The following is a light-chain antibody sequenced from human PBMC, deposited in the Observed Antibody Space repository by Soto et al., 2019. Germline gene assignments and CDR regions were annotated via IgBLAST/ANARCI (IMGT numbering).Light chain of an antibody. CDR3: QQYGRSPGT. J-gene: IGKJ1*01. CDR1: QSVSSNY. V-gene: IGKV3-20*01. CDR2: GAS. Sequence: EIVLTQSPGTLSLSPGERATLSCRASQSVSSNYLAWYQQKPGQAPRLLIYGASSRATGVPDRFSGSGSGTDFTLTITRLEPEDVAVYSCQQYGRSPGTFGQGTKVEIK.